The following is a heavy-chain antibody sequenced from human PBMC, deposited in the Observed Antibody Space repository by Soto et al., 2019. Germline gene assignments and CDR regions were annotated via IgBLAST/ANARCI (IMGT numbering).Heavy chain of an antibody. Sequence: ASVKVSCKASGYSFTSYAMHWVRQAPGQRLEWMGWINAGNGNTKYSQKFQGRVTITRDTSASTAYMELSSLRSEDTAVYYCAREIGWGATSLDYWGQGTQVTVSS. CDR1: GYSFTSYA. V-gene: IGHV1-3*01. D-gene: IGHD1-26*01. CDR2: INAGNGNT. J-gene: IGHJ4*02. CDR3: AREIGWGATSLDY.